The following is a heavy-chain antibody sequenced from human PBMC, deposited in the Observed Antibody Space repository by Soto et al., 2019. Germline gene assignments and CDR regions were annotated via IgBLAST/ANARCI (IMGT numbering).Heavy chain of an antibody. J-gene: IGHJ4*02. CDR1: GGSISSSNW. CDR3: ARTSGIAAAGFDY. V-gene: IGHV4-4*02. CDR2: IYHSGST. D-gene: IGHD6-13*01. Sequence: PSETLSLTCAVSGGSISSSNWWSWVRQPPGKGLEWIGEIYHSGSTNYNPSLKSRVTISVDESKNQFSLKLSSVTAADTAVYYCARTSGIAAAGFDYWGQGILVTVSS.